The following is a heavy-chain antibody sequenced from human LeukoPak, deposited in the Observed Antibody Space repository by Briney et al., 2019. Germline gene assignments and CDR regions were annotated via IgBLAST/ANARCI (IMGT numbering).Heavy chain of an antibody. D-gene: IGHD6-13*01. CDR1: GLTFSSSS. CDR2: ISSDGTST. J-gene: IGHJ4*02. V-gene: IGHV3-74*01. CDR3: ASVRSSSWFDY. Sequence: GGSLRLSCSASGLTFSSSSMHWVRRAPGKGLVWVSRISSDGTSTNYAASVKGRFIISRDNAKNTLYLQMNSLRAEDTAVYFSASVRSSSWFDYRGQGTLVAVSS.